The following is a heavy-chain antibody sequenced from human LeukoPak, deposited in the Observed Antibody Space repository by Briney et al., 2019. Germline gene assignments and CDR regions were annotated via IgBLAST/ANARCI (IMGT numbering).Heavy chain of an antibody. Sequence: GGSLTLSCAASGFTFSSYSMNWVRQAPGKGLEWVSSTSSSSSYIYYADSVKGRFTISRDNAKNSLYLQMNSLRAEDTAVYYCARGYGSGSHDYWGQGTLVTVSS. J-gene: IGHJ4*02. CDR2: TSSSSSYI. CDR3: ARGYGSGSHDY. V-gene: IGHV3-21*01. CDR1: GFTFSSYS. D-gene: IGHD3-10*01.